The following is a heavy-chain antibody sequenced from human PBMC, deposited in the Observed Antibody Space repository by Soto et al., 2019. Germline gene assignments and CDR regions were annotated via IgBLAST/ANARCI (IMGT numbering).Heavy chain of an antibody. J-gene: IGHJ3*02. CDR1: GFTFSDYY. CDR2: ISSSGSTI. V-gene: IGHV3-11*01. D-gene: IGHD5-12*01. CDR3: ARMNGYSGYDKESDAFDI. Sequence: QVQLVESGGGLVKPGGSLRLSCEPSGFTFSDYYMRWICQAPGKGLVWVSYISSSGSTIYYADSVKGRFTISRDNAKNSLNLQMNSLRAEDTAVYYCARMNGYSGYDKESDAFDIWGQGTMVTVSS.